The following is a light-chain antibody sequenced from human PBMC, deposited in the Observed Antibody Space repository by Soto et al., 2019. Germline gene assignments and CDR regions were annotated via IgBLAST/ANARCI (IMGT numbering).Light chain of an antibody. V-gene: IGKV3-15*01. J-gene: IGKJ4*01. CDR3: QQYYNWPPLT. Sequence: EIVMTQSQATLSVSPGERATLSCRASQSVSSNLAWYQQKPGQAPRLLIYGASTRATGIPARFSGSGSGTEFTLTISSLQSEDFSVYYCQQYYNWPPLTFGGGTKVEIK. CDR1: QSVSSN. CDR2: GAS.